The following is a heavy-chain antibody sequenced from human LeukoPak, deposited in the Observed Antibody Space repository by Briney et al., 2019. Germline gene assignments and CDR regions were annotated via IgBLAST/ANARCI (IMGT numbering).Heavy chain of an antibody. V-gene: IGHV3-74*01. CDR1: RFTFNSYW. CDR2: INSDGSST. CDR3: ARPSGEYSSGWYGKYYFDY. J-gene: IGHJ4*02. D-gene: IGHD6-19*01. Sequence: GGSLRLSCAASRFTFNSYWMHWVRQAPGKGLVWVSRINSDGSSTRYADSVKGRFTISRDNAKNTLYLQMNSLRAEDTAVYYCARPSGEYSSGWYGKYYFDYWGQGTLVTVSS.